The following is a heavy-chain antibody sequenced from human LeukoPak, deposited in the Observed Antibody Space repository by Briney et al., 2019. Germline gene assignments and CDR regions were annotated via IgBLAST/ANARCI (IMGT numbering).Heavy chain of an antibody. J-gene: IGHJ4*02. CDR2: VSYDGSNK. Sequence: PGRSLRLSCAASGFTFSSHGMHWVRQAPGEGLEWVAVVSYDGSNKYYADSVKGRFTISRDNSNNTLYVQMNSLRAKDTAVYYCAKSRSGWHFDYWGQGILVTVSS. V-gene: IGHV3-30*18. CDR3: AKSRSGWHFDY. CDR1: GFTFSSHG. D-gene: IGHD6-19*01.